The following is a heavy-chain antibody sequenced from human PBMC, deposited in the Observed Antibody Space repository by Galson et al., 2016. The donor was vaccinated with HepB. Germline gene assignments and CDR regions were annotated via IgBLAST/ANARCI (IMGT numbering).Heavy chain of an antibody. CDR2: ISGDGRTI. J-gene: IGHJ5*01. CDR1: GFTFSYYY. CDR3: ARMFPLYSSGWYVRGDGWFDS. D-gene: IGHD6-19*01. V-gene: IGHV3-11*01. Sequence: SLRLSCAASGFTFSYYYMSWIRQAPGKGLEWVSYISGDGRTINYADSVKGRVTISRGNAKNSLYLHMNSLTGEDTAVYYCARMFPLYSSGWYVRGDGWFDSWGQGTLVTVSS.